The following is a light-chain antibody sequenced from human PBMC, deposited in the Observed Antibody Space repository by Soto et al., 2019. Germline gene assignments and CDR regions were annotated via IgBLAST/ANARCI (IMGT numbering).Light chain of an antibody. CDR2: GAS. CDR1: QSVSSSY. Sequence: EIVLTQSPGTLSLSPGERATLSCRASQSVSSSYLAWYQHKPGQAPRLLIYGASSRATGIPDRFSGSGSGTDFTLTISRLEPEDLAVYYCQQYGSSPHTFGQGTQLEIK. CDR3: QQYGSSPHT. J-gene: IGKJ2*01. V-gene: IGKV3-20*01.